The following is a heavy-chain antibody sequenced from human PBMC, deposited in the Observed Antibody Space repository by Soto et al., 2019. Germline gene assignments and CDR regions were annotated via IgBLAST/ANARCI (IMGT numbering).Heavy chain of an antibody. CDR2: ISAYNGHT. CDR3: ARGRGSSSRFEITLYFAT. V-gene: IGHV1-18*01. D-gene: IGHD6-13*01. J-gene: IGHJ4*02. CDR1: GYSFTTYG. Sequence: VQLVQSPAEVKKSGASVKVSCQTSGYSFTTYGTSWVRQAPGQGLEWIGWISAYNGHTIYAQDFPDRVTLTTDATASTAYMELSSLRYDDTALYSCARGRGSSSRFEITLYFATWRQGTLV.